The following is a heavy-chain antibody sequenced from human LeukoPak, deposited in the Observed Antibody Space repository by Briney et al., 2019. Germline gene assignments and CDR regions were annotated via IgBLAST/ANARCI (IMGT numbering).Heavy chain of an antibody. D-gene: IGHD6-19*01. Sequence: ASVKVCCKASGYTFTSYAMHWVRQAPGQRLEWMGWINAGNGNTKYSQKFQGRVTITRDTSASTAYMELSSLRSEDTAVYYCARVGSSDTNDYWGQGTLVTVSS. CDR2: INAGNGNT. J-gene: IGHJ4*02. CDR1: GYTFTSYA. V-gene: IGHV1-3*01. CDR3: ARVGSSDTNDY.